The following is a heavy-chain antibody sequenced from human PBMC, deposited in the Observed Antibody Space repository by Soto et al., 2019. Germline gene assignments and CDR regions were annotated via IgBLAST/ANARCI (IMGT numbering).Heavy chain of an antibody. V-gene: IGHV1-69*01. J-gene: IGHJ4*02. D-gene: IGHD1-26*01. Sequence: QVQLVQSGAEVKKPGSSVKVSCKASTDTFNSYAINWVRQAPGQGPEWMGGIIPIFETPTYAQKFQGRLTITADVSTTTAYMELSSVTSEDTAVYYCARELDSTGGGKWGQGTLVTVPS. CDR2: IIPIFETP. CDR3: ARELDSTGGGK. CDR1: TDTFNSYA.